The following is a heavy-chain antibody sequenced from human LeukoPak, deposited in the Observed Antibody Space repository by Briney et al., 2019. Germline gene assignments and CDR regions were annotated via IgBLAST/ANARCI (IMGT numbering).Heavy chain of an antibody. CDR1: RYTFSSYD. J-gene: IGHJ4*02. V-gene: IGHV1-8*01. D-gene: IGHD3-22*01. CDR3: ARLSQTPDYYSSGGYYYLGY. CDR2: MNPNTGRT. Sequence: ASVKVSCKASRYTFSSYDTNWVREAAGQGLEWMGWMNPNTGRTGFAQKFQGRLTMTRDTSISTAYMELSSLRSEDTAVYYCARLSQTPDYYSSGGYYYLGYWGQGTPVTVSS.